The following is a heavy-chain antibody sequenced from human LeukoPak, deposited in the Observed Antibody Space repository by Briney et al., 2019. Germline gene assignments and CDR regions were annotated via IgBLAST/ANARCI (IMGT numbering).Heavy chain of an antibody. Sequence: GGSLRLSCAASGFTFSSYAMHWVRQAPGKGLEWVAVVWHDGINKYYADYVRGRFTISRDNSKNTLYLQMNSLRAEDTAVYYCAKEGYYGSGSFPDSWGQGTLVTVSS. CDR3: AKEGYYGSGSFPDS. J-gene: IGHJ5*02. CDR2: VWHDGINK. D-gene: IGHD3-10*01. V-gene: IGHV3-30*02. CDR1: GFTFSSYA.